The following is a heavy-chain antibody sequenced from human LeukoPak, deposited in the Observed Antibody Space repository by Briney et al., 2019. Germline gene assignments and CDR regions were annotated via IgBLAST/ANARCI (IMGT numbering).Heavy chain of an antibody. J-gene: IGHJ6*03. CDR3: ARTYSNYGTAGPNYYYYYMDV. D-gene: IGHD4-11*01. Sequence: GASVKVSCKASGYTFTSYDINWVRQATGQGLEWMGWMNPNSGNTGYAAKFQGRVTMTMNTSTSTAYMELRSLRSDDTAVYYCARTYSNYGTAGPNYYYYYMDVWGKGTTVTVSS. CDR2: MNPNSGNT. CDR1: GYTFTSYD. V-gene: IGHV1-8*01.